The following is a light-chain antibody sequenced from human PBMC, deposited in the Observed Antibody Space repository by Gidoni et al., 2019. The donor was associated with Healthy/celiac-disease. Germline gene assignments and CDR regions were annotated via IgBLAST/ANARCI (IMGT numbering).Light chain of an antibody. CDR3: QAWDSSTVV. V-gene: IGLV3-1*01. CDR1: GDKY. J-gene: IGLJ2*01. CDR2: QDS. Sequence: GDKYACWYQQKPGQSPVLVIYQDSKRPSGIPERFSGSNSGNTATLTISGTQAMDEADYYCQAWDSSTVVFGGGTKLTVL.